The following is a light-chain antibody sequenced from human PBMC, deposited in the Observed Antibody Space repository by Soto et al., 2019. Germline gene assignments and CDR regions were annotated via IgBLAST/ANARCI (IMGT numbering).Light chain of an antibody. Sequence: QSVLTQPPSASGTPGQRVTISCSGSSSNLGSTTVNWYQQLPGTAPILLIYGNNERPSGVPDRFSGSKSATSASLAISGLQSEDEADYYCAAWDDSLNGPVFGGGTKVTVL. CDR2: GNN. CDR1: SSNLGSTT. CDR3: AAWDDSLNGPV. J-gene: IGLJ2*01. V-gene: IGLV1-44*01.